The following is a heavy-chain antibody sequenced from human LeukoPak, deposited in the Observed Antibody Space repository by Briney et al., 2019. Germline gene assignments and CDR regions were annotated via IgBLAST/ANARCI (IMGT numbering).Heavy chain of an antibody. CDR1: GFTVSSNY. CDR3: AKDPYSDFWSGYYFFDY. J-gene: IGHJ4*02. Sequence: SGGSLRLSCAASGFTVSSNYMSWVRQAPGKGLEWVSVIYSGGSTYYADSVKGRFTISRDNSKNTLYMQMSSLRAEDTALYYCAKDPYSDFWSGYYFFDYWGQGTLATVSS. V-gene: IGHV3-53*01. CDR2: IYSGGST. D-gene: IGHD3-3*01.